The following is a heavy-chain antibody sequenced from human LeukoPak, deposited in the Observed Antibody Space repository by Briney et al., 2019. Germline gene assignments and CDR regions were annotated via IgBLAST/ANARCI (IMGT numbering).Heavy chain of an antibody. J-gene: IGHJ6*02. V-gene: IGHV3-7*01. D-gene: IGHD5/OR15-5a*01. Sequence: GGSLRLSCAASGFTFSSYWMSWVRQAPGKGLEWVANIKQDGSEKYYVDSVKGRFTISRDNAKNSLYLQMNSLRAEDTAVYYCARDRVYGSPPYYYYYGMDVWGQGTTVTVSS. CDR3: ARDRVYGSPPYYYYYGMDV. CDR1: GFTFSSYW. CDR2: IKQDGSEK.